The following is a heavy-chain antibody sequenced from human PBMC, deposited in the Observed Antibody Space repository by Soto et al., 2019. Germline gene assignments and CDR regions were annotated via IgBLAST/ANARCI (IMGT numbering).Heavy chain of an antibody. J-gene: IGHJ4*02. D-gene: IGHD3-10*01. CDR1: GGIFSTYA. V-gene: IGHV1-69*01. Sequence: QVQLVQSGAEVKKPGSSVKVSCKASGGIFSTYAISWLRQAPGQGLEWMGGIIPIFGTPNYAQRFQRRVTITADASTSTAYMELSRVRSEDTAVDYCARDRDDYGSGNYYNRIDFWGQGTLVTVSS. CDR2: IIPIFGTP. CDR3: ARDRDDYGSGNYYNRIDF.